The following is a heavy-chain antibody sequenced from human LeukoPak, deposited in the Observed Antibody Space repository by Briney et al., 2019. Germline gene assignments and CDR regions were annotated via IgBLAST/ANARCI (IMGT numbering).Heavy chain of an antibody. D-gene: IGHD3-3*01. CDR2: INPNSGGT. V-gene: IGHV1-2*02. Sequence: GASVKVSCKASGYTFTGYYMHWVRQAPGQGLEWMGWINPNSGGTNYAQKFQGRVTMTRDTSISTAYMELSRLRSDDTAVYYCARDYDLAGPDIYYYYGMDVWGQGTTVTVSS. J-gene: IGHJ6*02. CDR1: GYTFTGYY. CDR3: ARDYDLAGPDIYYYYGMDV.